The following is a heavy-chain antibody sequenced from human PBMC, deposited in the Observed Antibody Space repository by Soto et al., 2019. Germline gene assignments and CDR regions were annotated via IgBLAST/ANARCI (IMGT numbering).Heavy chain of an antibody. V-gene: IGHV3-30*18. CDR2: ISYDGSNK. CDR3: AKAVDITVRGVPPSDY. CDR1: GFIFHNYG. J-gene: IGHJ4*02. D-gene: IGHD3-10*01. Sequence: PGGSLRLSCAASGFIFHNYGMRWVRQAPGKGLEWVAVISYDGSNKYYADSVKGRFTISRDNSKNILYLQMNSLRTEDTAVYYCAKAVDITVRGVPPSDYWGQGSLVTVSS.